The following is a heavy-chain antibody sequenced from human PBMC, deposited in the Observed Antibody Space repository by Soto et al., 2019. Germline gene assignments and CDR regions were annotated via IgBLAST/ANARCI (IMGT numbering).Heavy chain of an antibody. D-gene: IGHD2-21*01. J-gene: IGHJ3*01. CDR1: GGSIRSSSW. CDR2: FYHAGSP. Sequence: QVQLQESGPGLVKPSGTLSLTCTVSGGSIRSSSWWTWLRQSPEKGLEWIGEFYHAGSPNYNPSFQSRVTVSAYNSKNFFSLRVTSVTSADTAIYYCARASSFRGDFDFWGRGTAVTVSS. V-gene: IGHV4-4*02. CDR3: ARASSFRGDFDF.